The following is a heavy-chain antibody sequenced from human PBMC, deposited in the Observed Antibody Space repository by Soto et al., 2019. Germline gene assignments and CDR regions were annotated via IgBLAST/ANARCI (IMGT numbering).Heavy chain of an antibody. CDR2: ITEDGSGT. V-gene: IGHV3-74*01. J-gene: IGHJ4*02. CDR1: GFTFSSYP. CDR3: VRGTNGWRGMDY. Sequence: GGSLRLSCATSGFTFSSYPIHWVRQAPGKGPVWVSRITEDGSGTTYADSVKGRFTVTRDNAKNTMYLQMSGLGAEDTAVYHCVRGTNGWRGMDYWGQGTLLTVSS. D-gene: IGHD2-8*01.